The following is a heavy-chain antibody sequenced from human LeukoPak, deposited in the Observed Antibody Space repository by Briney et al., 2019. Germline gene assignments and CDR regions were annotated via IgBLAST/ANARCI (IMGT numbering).Heavy chain of an antibody. D-gene: IGHD6-13*01. J-gene: IGHJ4*02. CDR3: ARVSSSWPHYYFDY. CDR2: IYHSGST. CDR1: GGSISSGGYS. V-gene: IGHV4-30-2*01. Sequence: SETLSLTCAVSGGSISSGGYSWSWIRQPPGKGLEWIGYIYHSGSTYYNPSLKSRVTISVDRSKNQFSLKLSSVTAADTAVYYCARVSSSWPHYYFDYWGQGTLVTASS.